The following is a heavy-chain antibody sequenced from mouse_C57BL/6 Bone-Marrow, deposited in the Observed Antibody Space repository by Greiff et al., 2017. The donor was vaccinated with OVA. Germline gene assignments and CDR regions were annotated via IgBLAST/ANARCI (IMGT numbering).Heavy chain of an antibody. CDR3: ARVYLDY. J-gene: IGHJ2*01. Sequence: QVHVKQPGAELVMPGASVKLSCKASGYTFTSYWMHWVKQRPGQGLEWIGEIDPSDSYTNYNQKFKGKSTLPVDKSSSTAYMQLSSLTSEDSAVYYCARVYLDYWGQGTTLTVSS. CDR1: GYTFTSYW. V-gene: IGHV1-69*01. CDR2: IDPSDSYT. D-gene: IGHD1-1*01.